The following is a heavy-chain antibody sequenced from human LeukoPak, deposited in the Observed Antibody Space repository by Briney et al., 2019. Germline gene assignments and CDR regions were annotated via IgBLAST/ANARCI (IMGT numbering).Heavy chain of an antibody. CDR3: ARSIADYGDLQFYYFAMDV. CDR2: IYYSGTT. J-gene: IGHJ6*02. Sequence: PSETLSLTCTVSGGSLNSSSRNSYSWGWIRQPPGKGLEWVGGIYYSGTTYYSPSLKNRVTMSVDMSKNQFSLKLSSVTAADTAVYYCARSIADYGDLQFYYFAMDVWGPGTTVTVSS. CDR1: GGSLNSSSRNSYS. D-gene: IGHD4-17*01. V-gene: IGHV4-39*07.